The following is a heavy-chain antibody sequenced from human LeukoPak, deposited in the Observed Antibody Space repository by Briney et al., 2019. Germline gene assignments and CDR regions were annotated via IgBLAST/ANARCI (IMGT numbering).Heavy chain of an antibody. V-gene: IGHV4-38-2*01. J-gene: IGHJ4*02. CDR2: IYHSGDT. CDR1: GDSISGGYY. Sequence: PSETLSLTCSVFGDSISGGYYWGLIRQPPGKGLEWIGTIYHSGDTYYNPSLKRRVTISVDTSKNKFSLRLRSLTAAETAIYYCANFDRHGYNYEYWAQVTLVTVSS. D-gene: IGHD5-24*01. CDR3: ANFDRHGYNYEY.